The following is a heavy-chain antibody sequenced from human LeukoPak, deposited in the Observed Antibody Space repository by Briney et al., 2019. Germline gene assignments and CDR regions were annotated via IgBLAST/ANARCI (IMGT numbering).Heavy chain of an antibody. D-gene: IGHD1-26*01. CDR3: VSDSGSYAPLAY. CDR2: ISTGSSYI. V-gene: IGHV3-21*01. J-gene: IGHJ4*02. Sequence: PEASLRLPCVASDLPFSSYTINWVRQAPGKGLECVSSISTGSSYIYYAASVRGRFTISRDNAKNSLYLQMNSLRAEDTAVYYCVSDSGSYAPLAYWGQGTLVTVSS. CDR1: DLPFSSYT.